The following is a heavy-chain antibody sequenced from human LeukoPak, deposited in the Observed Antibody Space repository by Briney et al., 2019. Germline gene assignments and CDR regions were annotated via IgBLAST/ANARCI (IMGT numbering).Heavy chain of an antibody. J-gene: IGHJ1*01. CDR2: INPNSGGT. CDR1: GYTFTGYY. CDR3: ARDREGIVVTLMGN. V-gene: IGHV1-2*02. Sequence: GASVKVSGLSSGYTFTGYYMHLVRQAPGQGLEWMGWINPNSGGTNYAQKFQGRVTMTRDTSISTAYMELSRLRSDDTAVYYCARDREGIVVTLMGNWALGMVVTVSS. D-gene: IGHD6-19*01.